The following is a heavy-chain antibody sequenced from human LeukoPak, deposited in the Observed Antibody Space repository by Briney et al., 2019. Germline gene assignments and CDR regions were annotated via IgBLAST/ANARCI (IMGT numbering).Heavy chain of an antibody. V-gene: IGHV4-4*09. J-gene: IGHJ4*02. CDR1: SGSINTYD. D-gene: IGHD1-26*01. CDR3: ASGPWELDF. CDR2: IDDSGTT. Sequence: PSETLSLTCTVSSGSINTYDWAWIRQSPGKGLEWIGYIDDSGTTYYNPSLKSRVTITVDTAKEEISLKVNAVTAADTAVYYCASGPWELDFWGQGTLVNVSS.